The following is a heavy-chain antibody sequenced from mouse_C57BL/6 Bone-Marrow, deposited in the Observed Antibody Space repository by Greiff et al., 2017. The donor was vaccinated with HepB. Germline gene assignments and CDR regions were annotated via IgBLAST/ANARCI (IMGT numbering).Heavy chain of an antibody. CDR2: INPGSGYT. CDR1: GYTFTTYW. V-gene: IGHV1-7*01. CDR3: ARDYGIYGFSY. J-gene: IGHJ3*01. D-gene: IGHD1-1*01. Sequence: QVQLQQSGAELAKPGASVRLSCKASGYTFTTYWMHWVKQRPGQGLDWIGYINPGSGYTKYNQKFKDKATLTADKSSSTAYMQLSSLTYEDSAVYFCARDYGIYGFSYWGQGTLVTVSA.